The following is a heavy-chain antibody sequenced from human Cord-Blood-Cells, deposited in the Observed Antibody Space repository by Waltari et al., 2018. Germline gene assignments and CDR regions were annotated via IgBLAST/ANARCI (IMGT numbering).Heavy chain of an antibody. J-gene: IGHJ6*02. Sequence: QVQLVQSGAEVKKPGASVKVSCKASGYTSTSYDINWVRQATGQGPEWMGWMNPNSGNTGYAQKFQGRVTMTRNTSISTAYMELSSLRSEDTAVYYCARGCSGGSCYPYYYYGMDVWGQGTTVTVSS. CDR2: MNPNSGNT. CDR3: ARGCSGGSCYPYYYYGMDV. CDR1: GYTSTSYD. D-gene: IGHD2-15*01. V-gene: IGHV1-8*01.